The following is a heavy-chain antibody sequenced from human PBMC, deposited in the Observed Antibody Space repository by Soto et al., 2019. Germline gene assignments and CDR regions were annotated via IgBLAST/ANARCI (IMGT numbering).Heavy chain of an antibody. D-gene: IGHD1-7*01. CDR3: ARDSYNWNYYFDY. CDR1: GYTFTSYG. CDR2: ISAYNGNT. Sequence: ASVKVSCKASGYTFTSYGISWVRQAPGQGLEWMGWISAYNGNTNYAQKHQGRDTMTKDTSTSTAYKELRSLRSDDTAVYYCARDSYNWNYYFDYWGQGTLVTVSS. J-gene: IGHJ4*02. V-gene: IGHV1-18*01.